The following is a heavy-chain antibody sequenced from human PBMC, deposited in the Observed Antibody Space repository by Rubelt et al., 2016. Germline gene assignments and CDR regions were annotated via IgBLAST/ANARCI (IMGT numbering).Heavy chain of an antibody. Sequence: QLQLQESGPGLVQPLETLSLTCTISGDSISSNSFYWGWIRQPPGKGLEWLGSIDYSGSTYSNPSLRSRVTMSVDTAKNQFSRKLSSVTAADTAVYYCARHAFIVTTGSFWDYWGQGTLITVSS. CDR3: ARHAFIVTTGSFWDY. D-gene: IGHD4-17*01. V-gene: IGHV4-39*01. CDR1: GDSISSNSFY. J-gene: IGHJ4*02. CDR2: IDYSGST.